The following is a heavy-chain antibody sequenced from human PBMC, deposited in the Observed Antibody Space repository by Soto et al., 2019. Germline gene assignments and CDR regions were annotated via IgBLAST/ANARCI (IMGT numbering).Heavy chain of an antibody. CDR3: ARVIWSGHLTSDL. D-gene: IGHD3-3*01. CDR2: ISSSSSTI. J-gene: IGHJ5*02. V-gene: IGHV3-48*02. Sequence: EVQVVESGGGLVQPGGSLRLSCAASGFTFSSNSMNWVRQAPGKGLEGISYISSSSSTIYADSVKGRFTISRDNAKNSLYLQMNSLRDEDTAVYYCARVIWSGHLTSDLWGQGTRVTVSS. CDR1: GFTFSSNS.